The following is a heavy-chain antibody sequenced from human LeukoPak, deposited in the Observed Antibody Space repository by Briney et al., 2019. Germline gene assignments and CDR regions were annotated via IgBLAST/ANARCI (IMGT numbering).Heavy chain of an antibody. D-gene: IGHD2-2*01. V-gene: IGHV4-4*07. J-gene: IGHJ6*02. CDR2: VYTSGRT. CDR1: GGSISSYY. CDR3: ARERYCSSTSCYLHYYYYGMDV. Sequence: PSETLSLTCTVSGGSISSYYWSWIRQPAGKGLEWIGRVYTSGRTNYNPSLNSRVTMSVDTSKNQFSLKLSSVTAADTAVYYCARERYCSSTSCYLHYYYYGMDVWGQGTTVTVSS.